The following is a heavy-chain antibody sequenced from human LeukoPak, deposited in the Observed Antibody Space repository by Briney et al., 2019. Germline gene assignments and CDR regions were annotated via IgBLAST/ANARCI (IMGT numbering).Heavy chain of an antibody. CDR3: AREGNCSGGSCYPGGNAFDI. Sequence: PSQTLSLTCTVSGGSISSGSYYWSWIRQPPGKGLEWIGEINHSGSTNYNPSLKSRVTISVDTSKNQFSLKLSSVTAADTAVYYCAREGNCSGGSCYPGGNAFDIWGQGTMVTVSS. CDR1: GGSISSGSYY. CDR2: INHSGST. D-gene: IGHD2-15*01. V-gene: IGHV4-39*07. J-gene: IGHJ3*02.